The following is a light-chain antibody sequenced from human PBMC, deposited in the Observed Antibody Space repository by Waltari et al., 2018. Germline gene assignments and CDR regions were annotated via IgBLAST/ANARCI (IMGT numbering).Light chain of an antibody. J-gene: IGLJ3*02. CDR2: DVI. Sequence: QSALTQPASVSGSPGQSIAISCTGSSRDVGAYNYVSWYQQYPGKAPKVMIYDVINRPSGVSDRFSGSKSGNTASLTISGLQAEDEADYYCSSYTTSRTVVFGGGTKLTVL. CDR3: SSYTTSRTVV. CDR1: SRDVGAYNY. V-gene: IGLV2-14*01.